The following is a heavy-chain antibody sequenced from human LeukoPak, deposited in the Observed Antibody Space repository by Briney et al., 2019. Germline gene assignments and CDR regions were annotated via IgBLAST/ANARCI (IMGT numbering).Heavy chain of an antibody. CDR3: ARDLGYCSGGSCYGVDY. D-gene: IGHD2-15*01. V-gene: IGHV3-48*01. J-gene: IGHJ4*02. Sequence: GGSLRLSCAASGFTFSSYWMNWVRQAPGKGLEWVSYISSSSSTIYYADSVKGRFTISRDNAKNSLYLQMNSLRAEDTAVYYCARDLGYCSGGSCYGVDYWGQGTLVTVSS. CDR2: ISSSSSTI. CDR1: GFTFSSYW.